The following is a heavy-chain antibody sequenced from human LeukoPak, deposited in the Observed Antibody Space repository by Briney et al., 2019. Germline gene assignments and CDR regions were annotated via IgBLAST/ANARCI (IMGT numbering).Heavy chain of an antibody. V-gene: IGHV4-59*07. CDR1: GPSTRTYP. CDR3: ARALPDCFHP. CDR2: IYYSAST. Sequence: SHTLYPSCTAPGPSTRTYPLSWIRQPPGHGLDPPRNIYYSASTTYNPSHKSRITISVDTSKNQSSLTLSSVTAADTAVYYCARALPDCFHPWGQGTLVTVSS. J-gene: IGHJ5*02.